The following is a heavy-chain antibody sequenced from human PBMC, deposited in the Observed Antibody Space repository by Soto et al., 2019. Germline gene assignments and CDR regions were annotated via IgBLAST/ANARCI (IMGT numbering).Heavy chain of an antibody. Sequence: PSETLSLTCAVSGGSISSSNWWSWVRQPPGKGLEWIGEIYHSGSTNYNPSLKSRVTISVDKSKNQFSLKLSSVTAADTAVYYCARSPDSSGYYPRWYYYCIAVWGQGPTVTVS. V-gene: IGHV4-4*02. CDR2: IYHSGST. CDR3: ARSPDSSGYYPRWYYYCIAV. D-gene: IGHD3-22*01. CDR1: GGSISSSNW. J-gene: IGHJ6*02.